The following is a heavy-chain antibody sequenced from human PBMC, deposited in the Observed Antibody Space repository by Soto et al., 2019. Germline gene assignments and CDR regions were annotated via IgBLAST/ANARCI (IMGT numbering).Heavy chain of an antibody. Sequence: PGESLKISCKGSGYRFISYWIAWVLQTPGKGLEWMGIIYPGDPDTRYSPSFQGQVTFSVDKSINTVYLHWSSLKASDTAMDYCARRGEGARFVAWGQGTRVNVAS. D-gene: IGHD2-15*01. CDR3: ARRGEGARFVA. V-gene: IGHV5-51*01. CDR2: IYPGDPDT. J-gene: IGHJ5*02. CDR1: GYRFISYW.